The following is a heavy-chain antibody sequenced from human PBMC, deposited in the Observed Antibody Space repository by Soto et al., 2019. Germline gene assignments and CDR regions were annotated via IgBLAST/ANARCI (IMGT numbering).Heavy chain of an antibody. CDR1: GFTFSGYW. V-gene: IGHV3-7*04. D-gene: IGHD2-8*02. Sequence: GSLRLSCAASGFTFSGYWMTWVRQAPGKGLEGVANISPDGSEEYYVDSVKGRFTISRDNAKNSVYLQMNSLRGEDTALYYCTRDLNNDTGPWGQGTQVTVSS. J-gene: IGHJ5*02. CDR2: ISPDGSEE. CDR3: TRDLNNDTGP.